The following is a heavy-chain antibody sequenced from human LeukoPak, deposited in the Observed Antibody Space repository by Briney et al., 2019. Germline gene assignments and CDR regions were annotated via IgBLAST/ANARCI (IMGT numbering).Heavy chain of an antibody. V-gene: IGHV3-21*01. CDR1: GFTFSSYS. Sequence: PGGSLRLSCAASGFTFSSYSMNWVRQAPGKGLERVSSISSSSSYIYYADSVKGRFTISRDNAKNSLYLQMNSLRAEDTAVYYCARKYCSSTSCHGGAFDIWGQGTMVTVSS. D-gene: IGHD2-2*01. CDR2: ISSSSSYI. CDR3: ARKYCSSTSCHGGAFDI. J-gene: IGHJ3*02.